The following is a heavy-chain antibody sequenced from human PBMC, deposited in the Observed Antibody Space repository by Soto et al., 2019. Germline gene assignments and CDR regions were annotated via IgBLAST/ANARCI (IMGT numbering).Heavy chain of an antibody. CDR3: ARGGYSSSTSCSWWFDP. J-gene: IGHJ5*02. V-gene: IGHV1-2*04. CDR1: GYTFTGYY. Sequence: QVQLVQSGAEVKKPGASVKVSCKASGYTFTGYYMHWVRQAPGQGLEWMGWINPNSGGTNYAQKFQGWVTMPRDTSISTAYMELSRLRSDDTAVYYCARGGYSSSTSCSWWFDPWGQRTLVTVSS. D-gene: IGHD2-2*01. CDR2: INPNSGGT.